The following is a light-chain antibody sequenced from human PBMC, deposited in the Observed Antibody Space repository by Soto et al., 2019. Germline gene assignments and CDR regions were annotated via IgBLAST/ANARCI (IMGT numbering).Light chain of an antibody. Sequence: EIVLTQSPGTLSLSPGERATLSCRASQSVSSSYLGWYQQKPGHAPRLLIYGGSSRATGIPDRFSGSGSGTDFTLTISRLEPEDFAVYYCQQYGSLPRTFGQGTKLEIK. CDR2: GGS. CDR3: QQYGSLPRT. J-gene: IGKJ2*01. CDR1: QSVSSSY. V-gene: IGKV3-20*01.